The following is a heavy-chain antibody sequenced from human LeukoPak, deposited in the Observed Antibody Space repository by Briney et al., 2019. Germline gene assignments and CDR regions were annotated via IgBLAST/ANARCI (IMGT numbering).Heavy chain of an antibody. J-gene: IGHJ4*02. CDR2: ISSSGSTI. CDR3: AKELVPRDFGVAYFDY. Sequence: GGSLRLSCAASGFTFSSYEMNWVRQAPGKGLEWVSYISSSGSTIYYADSVKGRFTISRDNAKNSLYLQMNSLRAEDTAVYYCAKELVPRDFGVAYFDYWGQGTLVTVSS. D-gene: IGHD3-3*01. CDR1: GFTFSSYE. V-gene: IGHV3-48*03.